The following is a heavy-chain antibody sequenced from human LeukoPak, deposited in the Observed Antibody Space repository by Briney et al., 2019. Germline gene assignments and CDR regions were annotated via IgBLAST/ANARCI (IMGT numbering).Heavy chain of an antibody. V-gene: IGHV1-2*04. D-gene: IGHD2-21*02. CDR1: GYTFTGYY. CDR3: ARDGGIVVVTAIPGYYGMDV. CDR2: INPNSGGT. Sequence: ASVKVSCKASGYTFTGYYMHWVRQAPGQGLEWMGWINPNSGGTNYAQKFQGWVTMTRDTSISTAYMELSRLRSDDTAVYYCARDGGIVVVTAIPGYYGMDVWGQGTTVTVSS. J-gene: IGHJ6*02.